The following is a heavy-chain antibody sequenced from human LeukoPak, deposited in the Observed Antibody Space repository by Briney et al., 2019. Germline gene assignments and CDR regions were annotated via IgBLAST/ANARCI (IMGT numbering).Heavy chain of an antibody. V-gene: IGHV1-69*05. J-gene: IGHJ4*02. D-gene: IGHD2-15*01. Sequence: SVKVSCKASGGTFSSYAISWVRQAPGQGLEWMGGIIPIFGTANYAQKFQGRVTITRNTSISTAYMELSSLRSEDTAVYYCARGDKWSIDYWGQGTLVTVSS. CDR2: IIPIFGTA. CDR1: GGTFSSYA. CDR3: ARGDKWSIDY.